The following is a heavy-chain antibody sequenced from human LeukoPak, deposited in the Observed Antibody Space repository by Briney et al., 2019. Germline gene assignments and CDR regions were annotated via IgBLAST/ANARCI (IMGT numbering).Heavy chain of an antibody. J-gene: IGHJ4*02. D-gene: IGHD2-15*01. CDR3: ARDCRGGSCCAAFDY. V-gene: IGHV1-69*13. CDR1: GGTFSSYA. Sequence: SVKVSCKASGGTFSSYAISWVRQAPGQGLEWMGGIIPIFGTANYAQKFQGRVTITADESTSTAYMELSSLRSEDTAVYYCARDCRGGSCCAAFDYGGQGTLVPVPS. CDR2: IIPIFGTA.